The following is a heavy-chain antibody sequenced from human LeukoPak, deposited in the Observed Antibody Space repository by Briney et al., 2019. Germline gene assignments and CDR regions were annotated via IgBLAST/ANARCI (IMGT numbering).Heavy chain of an antibody. CDR3: ATKGRHCSGGSCYSGQFYYYYYYMDV. J-gene: IGHJ6*03. V-gene: IGHV4-61*02. Sequence: SQTLSLTCTVSGGSISSGSYYWSCIRQSAGKGLEWIGRIYSSGSTNYNPSLKSRVTMSIDTSKNQFSLKLSSVTAADTAVYYCATKGRHCSGGSCYSGQFYYYYYYMDVWAKGPRSPSP. D-gene: IGHD2-15*01. CDR1: GGSISSGSYY. CDR2: IYSSGST.